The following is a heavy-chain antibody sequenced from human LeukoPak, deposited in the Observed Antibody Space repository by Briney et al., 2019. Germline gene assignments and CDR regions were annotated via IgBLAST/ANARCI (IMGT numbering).Heavy chain of an antibody. Sequence: GGSLRLSCAASGFTFSSYSMNWVRQAPGKGLEWVAYISSSSSNIYYADSVKGRFTISRDNAKNSLYLQMNSRGDEDTAVYYCARDLMGYSGGWYSYYGMDVWGQGTTVAVSS. CDR2: ISSSSSNI. CDR1: GFTFSSYS. V-gene: IGHV3-48*02. D-gene: IGHD6-19*01. J-gene: IGHJ6*02. CDR3: ARDLMGYSGGWYSYYGMDV.